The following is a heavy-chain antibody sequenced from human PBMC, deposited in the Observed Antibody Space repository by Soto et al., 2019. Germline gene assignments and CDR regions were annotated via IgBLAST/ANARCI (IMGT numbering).Heavy chain of an antibody. D-gene: IGHD3-22*01. CDR3: ARDTGAYYYDSSGYRDYFDY. V-gene: IGHV4-31*03. J-gene: IGHJ4*02. CDR2: IYYSGGT. CDR1: GGSISSGGYY. Sequence: QVHLQESGPGLVKPSQTLSLTCTVSGGSISSGGYYWNWIRQHPGKGLEWIGYIYYSGGTYYNPSLKSRVTISVDTSKNQFSLQLSSVTAADTAVYYCARDTGAYYYDSSGYRDYFDYWGQGTLVTVSS.